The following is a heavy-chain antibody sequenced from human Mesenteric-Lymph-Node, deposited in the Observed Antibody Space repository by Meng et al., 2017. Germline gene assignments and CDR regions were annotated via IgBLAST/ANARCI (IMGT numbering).Heavy chain of an antibody. CDR3: ARDRGIVVAFEY. J-gene: IGHJ4*02. CDR2: INGGNGKT. V-gene: IGHV1-3*01. Sequence: PLGHSGAEVKRPGASVKVPCKAYGYTFTTDAIHWLRQAPGQRLEWMGWINGGNGKTKYSQRFQGRVSFTRDTSARTASMELSSLTSEDTAVYYCARDRGIVVAFEYWGQGTLVTVSS. CDR1: GYTFTTDA. D-gene: IGHD1-26*01.